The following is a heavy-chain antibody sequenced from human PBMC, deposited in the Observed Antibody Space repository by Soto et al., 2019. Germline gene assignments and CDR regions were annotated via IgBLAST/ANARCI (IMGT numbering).Heavy chain of an antibody. CDR3: ARDGLGAYTYGSYYFDY. J-gene: IGHJ4*02. CDR1: GFTVSISY. V-gene: IGHV3-48*01. Sequence: GESLKISCAASGFTVSISYMSWVRQAPGKGLEWVSYIGIGSSTTYYADSVKGRFTISRDNAKNSLYLQMNSLRAEDTAVYYCARDGLGAYTYGSYYFDYWGQGTLVTVPS. D-gene: IGHD5-18*01. CDR2: IGIGSSTT.